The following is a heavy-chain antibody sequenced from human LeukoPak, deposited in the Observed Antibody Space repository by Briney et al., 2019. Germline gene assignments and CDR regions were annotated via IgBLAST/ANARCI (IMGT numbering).Heavy chain of an antibody. J-gene: IGHJ6*02. CDR3: ARDRPIAVAVGTNYYYYGMDV. V-gene: IGHV4-61*08. CDR2: IYYSGST. CDR1: GGSISSGGYY. D-gene: IGHD6-19*01. Sequence: SETLSLTCTVSGGSISSGGYYWSWIRQHPGKGLEWIGYIYYSGSTNYNPSLKSRVTISVDTSKNQFSLKLSSVTAADTAVYYCARDRPIAVAVGTNYYYYGMDVWGQGTTVTVSS.